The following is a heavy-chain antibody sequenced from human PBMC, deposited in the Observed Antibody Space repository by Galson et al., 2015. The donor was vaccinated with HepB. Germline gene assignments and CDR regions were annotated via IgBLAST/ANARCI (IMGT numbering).Heavy chain of an antibody. Sequence: PALVKPTQTLTLTCAFSGFSLDTPGLGVGWVRQSPGKALEWLALIYWDDTQTLSPFLETRLTVTSDTSVNQVVLTMTNLNPGDTATYYCASSQYAVTSAVDVWGPGTMVTVSS. CDR2: IYWDDTQ. V-gene: IGHV2-5*02. CDR1: GFSLDTPGLG. J-gene: IGHJ3*01. CDR3: ASSQYAVTSAVDV. D-gene: IGHD4-17*01.